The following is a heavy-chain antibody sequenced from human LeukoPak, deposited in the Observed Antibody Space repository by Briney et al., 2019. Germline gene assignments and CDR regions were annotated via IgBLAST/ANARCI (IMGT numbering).Heavy chain of an antibody. CDR3: AREPRGSPFDY. V-gene: IGHV4-38-2*02. CDR1: GYSITSGYY. J-gene: IGHJ4*02. D-gene: IGHD1-26*01. Sequence: PSETLSLTCTVSGYSITSGYYWGWIRQPPGKGLEWIGSIYRSGNTCYRSSLKSRVTISVDMSKNQFSLKLSSVTAADTAVYYCAREPRGSPFDYWGQGTLVTVSS. CDR2: IYRSGNT.